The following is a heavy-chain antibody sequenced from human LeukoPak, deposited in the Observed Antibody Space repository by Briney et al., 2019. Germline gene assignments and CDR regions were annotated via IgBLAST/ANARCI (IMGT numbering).Heavy chain of an antibody. D-gene: IGHD3-16*01. J-gene: IGHJ4*02. CDR3: ARKGALFDY. CDR1: GGSISSGDYY. CDR2: IYYSGST. V-gene: IGHV4-30-4*01. Sequence: PSQTLSLTCTVSGGSISSGDYYWSWIRRPQGRGLEWIGYIYYSGSTYYNPSLKSRVTISVDTSKNQFSLKLSSVTAADTAVYYCARKGALFDYWGQGTLVTVSS.